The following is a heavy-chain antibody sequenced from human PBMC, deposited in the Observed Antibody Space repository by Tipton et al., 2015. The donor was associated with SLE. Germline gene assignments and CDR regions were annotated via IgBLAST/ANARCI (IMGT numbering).Heavy chain of an antibody. J-gene: IGHJ3*02. CDR3: ARDDGRSPPLGAVAGGAVDI. D-gene: IGHD6-19*01. CDR1: GGSISSYY. V-gene: IGHV4-59*01. Sequence: TLSLTCTVSGGSISSYYWSWIRQPPGKGLEWIGYIYYSGGTNYNPSLKSRVTISVDTSKNQFSPKLSSVTAADTAVYYCARDDGRSPPLGAVAGGAVDIWGQGTMASVSS. CDR2: IYYSGGT.